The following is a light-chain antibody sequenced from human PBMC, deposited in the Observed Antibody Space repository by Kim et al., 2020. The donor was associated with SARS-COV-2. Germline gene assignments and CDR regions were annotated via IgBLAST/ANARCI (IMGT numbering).Light chain of an antibody. CDR3: QQYGGSPLVT. J-gene: IGKJ4*01. Sequence: EIVLTQSPGTLSLSPGDRATLSCRASQSVSSSFLAWYQQKPGQAPRLLIYGASSRATGIPDRFSGSGSGTDFTLTISRLEPEDFAVYYCQQYGGSPLVTFGGGTKVDIK. CDR2: GAS. V-gene: IGKV3-20*01. CDR1: QSVSSSF.